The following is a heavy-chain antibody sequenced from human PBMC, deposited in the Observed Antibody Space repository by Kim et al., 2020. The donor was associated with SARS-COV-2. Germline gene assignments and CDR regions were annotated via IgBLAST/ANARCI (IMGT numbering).Heavy chain of an antibody. J-gene: IGHJ4*02. Sequence: GGSLRLSCAASGFTFSSYGMHWVRQAPGKGLEWVAVIWYDGSNKYYADSVKGRFTISRDNSKNTLYLQMNSLRAEDTAVYYCARDSKRYCSSTSCSYYFDYWGQGTLVTVSS. CDR1: GFTFSSYG. V-gene: IGHV3-33*01. CDR3: ARDSKRYCSSTSCSYYFDY. CDR2: IWYDGSNK. D-gene: IGHD2-2*01.